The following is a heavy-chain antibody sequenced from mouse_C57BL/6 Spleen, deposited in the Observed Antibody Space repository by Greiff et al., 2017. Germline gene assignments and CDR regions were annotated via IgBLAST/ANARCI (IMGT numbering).Heavy chain of an antibody. CDR1: GYTFTSYW. Sequence: VQLQQPGAELVMPGASVKLSCKASGYTFTSYWMHWVKQRPGQGLEWIGEIDPSDSYTNYNQKFKGKSTVTVDKSSSTAYMQLSSLTSEDSAVYYCARVGKWEDYYAMDYWGQGTSVTVSS. D-gene: IGHD3-3*01. V-gene: IGHV1-69*01. J-gene: IGHJ4*01. CDR2: IDPSDSYT. CDR3: ARVGKWEDYYAMDY.